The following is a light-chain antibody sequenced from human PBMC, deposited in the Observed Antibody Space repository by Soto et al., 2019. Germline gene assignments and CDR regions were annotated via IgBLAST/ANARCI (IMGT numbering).Light chain of an antibody. CDR2: GAS. V-gene: IGKV3-20*01. CDR3: QQQCVWPPHT. J-gene: IGKJ4*01. CDR1: QIVSSTY. Sequence: EIVLTQSPGTLSLSPGERATLSCRASQIVSSTYFAWFQQKPGQPPRLLIYGASTRATGSPDRFSGSGSGTEFTLPISGMEHSDVALYYCQQQCVWPPHTFGGGTKVEV.